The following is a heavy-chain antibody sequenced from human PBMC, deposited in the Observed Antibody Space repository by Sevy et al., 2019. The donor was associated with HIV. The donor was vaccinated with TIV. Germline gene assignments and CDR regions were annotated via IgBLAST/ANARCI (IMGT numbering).Heavy chain of an antibody. V-gene: IGHV4-39*01. CDR3: ARLRYSSGWTGGYYYGMDV. CDR1: GGSISSSSYY. D-gene: IGHD6-19*01. J-gene: IGHJ6*02. Sequence: SETLSLTCTVSGGSISSSSYYWGWIRQPPGKGLEWIGSIYYSGSTYYNPSLKSRVTISVDTSKNQFSLKLSPVTAADTAVYYCARLRYSSGWTGGYYYGMDVWGQGTTVTVSS. CDR2: IYYSGST.